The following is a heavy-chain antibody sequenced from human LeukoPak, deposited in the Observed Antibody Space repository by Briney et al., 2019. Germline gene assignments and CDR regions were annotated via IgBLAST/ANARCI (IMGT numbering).Heavy chain of an antibody. J-gene: IGHJ4*02. Sequence: SETLSLTCTVSGGSISSYYWSWIRLPPGKGLEWIGYIDYSGSTNYNPSLKSRVTISLDTSKNQFPLKLSSVTAADTAVYFCARDRALGSGKYYFDYWGQGTLVTVSS. V-gene: IGHV4-59*01. CDR2: IDYSGST. CDR1: GGSISSYY. CDR3: ARDRALGSGKYYFDY. D-gene: IGHD3-16*01.